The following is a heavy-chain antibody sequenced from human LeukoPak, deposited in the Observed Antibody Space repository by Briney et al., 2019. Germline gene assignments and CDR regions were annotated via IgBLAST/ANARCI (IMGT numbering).Heavy chain of an antibody. CDR2: SIPMLNAV. J-gene: IGHJ2*01. Sequence: GASVKVSCKPSGGTFSTYSISWVRQAPGQGLEWMGRSIPMLNAVNYAQRFQGRVTITADKSTDTAYMEVSSLRFEDTAVYCASPRPGARDFRKLWYFDLWGRGTLVTVSS. D-gene: IGHD4/OR15-4a*01. CDR3: SPRPGARDFRKLWYFDL. V-gene: IGHV1-69*08. CDR1: GGTFSTYS.